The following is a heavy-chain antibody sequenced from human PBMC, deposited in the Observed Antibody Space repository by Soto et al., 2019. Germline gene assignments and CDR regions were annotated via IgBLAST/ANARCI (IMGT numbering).Heavy chain of an antibody. CDR3: ARGVTAGVDY. D-gene: IGHD1-26*01. Sequence: SGKVSCKASSYSFTSLDINWVRQTTGQGLEWMGWMQPSSGRTGYAQKFQGRVTMTRDTSINTAYMELSSLTSDDTAFYYCARGVTAGVDYWGQGTLVTVSS. V-gene: IGHV1-8*01. CDR2: MQPSSGRT. J-gene: IGHJ4*02. CDR1: SYSFTSLD.